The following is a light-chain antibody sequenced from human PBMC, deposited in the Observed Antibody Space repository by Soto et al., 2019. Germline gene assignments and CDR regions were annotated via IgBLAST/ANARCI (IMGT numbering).Light chain of an antibody. CDR1: SSDVGTYHY. CDR3: SSYTSSSTYV. V-gene: IGLV2-14*01. CDR2: EVS. J-gene: IGLJ1*01. Sequence: QSALTQPASVSGSPGQSITISCTGTSSDVGTYHYVSWYQLHPGKAPKLMVYEVSNRPSGVSNRFSGSKSGNTASLTISGLQAEGEADYLCSSYTSSSTYVFRTGTKLTVL.